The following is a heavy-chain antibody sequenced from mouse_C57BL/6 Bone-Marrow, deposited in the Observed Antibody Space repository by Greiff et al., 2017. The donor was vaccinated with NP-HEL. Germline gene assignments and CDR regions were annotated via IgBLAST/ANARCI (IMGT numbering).Heavy chain of an antibody. CDR1: GYTFTSYG. J-gene: IGHJ1*03. D-gene: IGHD2-3*01. CDR2: IYPRSGNT. V-gene: IGHV1-81*01. CDR3: GRGGWLLNGYFDV. Sequence: QVQLQQSGAELARPGASVKLSCKASGYTFTSYGISWVKQRTGQGLEWIGEIYPRSGNTYYNEKFKGKATLTADKSSSTAYMELRSLTSEDSAVYFCGRGGWLLNGYFDVWGTGTTVTVSS.